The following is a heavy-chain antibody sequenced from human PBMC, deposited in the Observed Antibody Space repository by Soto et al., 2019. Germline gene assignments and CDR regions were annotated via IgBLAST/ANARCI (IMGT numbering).Heavy chain of an antibody. V-gene: IGHV4-59*01. CDR2: IYYSGST. CDR3: VRAVFGVVRHAFAF. D-gene: IGHD3-3*01. Sequence: PSETLSLTCAVSGGSISSYYWSWIRQPPGKGLEWIGYIYYSGSTNYNPSLKSRVTISVDTSKNQFSLKLSSVTAADTAVYYCVRAVFGVVRHAFAFWGQGTMVTVSS. J-gene: IGHJ3*01. CDR1: GGSISSYY.